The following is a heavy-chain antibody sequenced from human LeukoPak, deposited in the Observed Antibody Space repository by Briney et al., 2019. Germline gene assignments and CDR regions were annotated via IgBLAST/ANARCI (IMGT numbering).Heavy chain of an antibody. D-gene: IGHD3-10*01. J-gene: IGHJ4*02. CDR2: FDPEDGET. CDR3: ARTGPGSGSYLITFDY. CDR1: GYTLTELS. V-gene: IGHV1-24*01. Sequence: ASVKVSCKVSGYTLTELSMHWVRQAPGKGLEWMGGFDPEDGETIYAQKLQGRVTMTTDTSTSTAYMELRSLRSDDTAVYYCARTGPGSGSYLITFDYWGQGTLVTVSS.